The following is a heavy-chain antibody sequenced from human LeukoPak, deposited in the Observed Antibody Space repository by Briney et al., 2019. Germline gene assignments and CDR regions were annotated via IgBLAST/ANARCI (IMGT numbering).Heavy chain of an antibody. CDR2: INWNGGST. V-gene: IGHV3-20*04. D-gene: IGHD5-12*01. J-gene: IGHJ4*02. Sequence: GGCLRLSCAASGYTFDDYGISWVRQAPGKGLEWVSGINWNGGSTGYADSVKRRFTISRDNVKSSLYLQMNSLRAEDTPLYYCARERGYRGQCEFDYWGQGTLVTVSS. CDR3: ARERGYRGQCEFDY. CDR1: GYTFDDYG.